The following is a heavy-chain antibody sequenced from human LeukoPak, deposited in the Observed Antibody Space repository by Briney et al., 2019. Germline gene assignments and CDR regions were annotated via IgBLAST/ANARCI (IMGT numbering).Heavy chain of an antibody. Sequence: PGGSLRLSCAAPGFTYSSYSMNWVRQAPGKGLEWVSSISSSSSYIYYADSVKGRFTISRDNAKNSLYLQMNSLRAEDTAVYYCARAVGVTTNPDGDYWGQGTLVTVSS. V-gene: IGHV3-21*01. D-gene: IGHD2-21*02. J-gene: IGHJ4*02. CDR2: ISSSSSYI. CDR3: ARAVGVTTNPDGDY. CDR1: GFTYSSYS.